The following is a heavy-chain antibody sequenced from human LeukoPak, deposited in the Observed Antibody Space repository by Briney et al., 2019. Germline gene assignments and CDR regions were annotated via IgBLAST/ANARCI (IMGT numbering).Heavy chain of an antibody. CDR2: IDHSGTT. D-gene: IGHD2-15*01. J-gene: IGHJ3*02. CDR3: ARRSYCSGGDCYSIDAFDI. CDR1: GYSIISGYY. Sequence: SETLSLTCAVSGYSIISGYYWGWIGQPPGKGLEWIGSIDHSGTTYYNPSLKSRVTISVDTSKNQFSLKLTSVTAADTAVFYCARRSYCSGGDCYSIDAFDIWGQGTMVTVSS. V-gene: IGHV4-38-2*01.